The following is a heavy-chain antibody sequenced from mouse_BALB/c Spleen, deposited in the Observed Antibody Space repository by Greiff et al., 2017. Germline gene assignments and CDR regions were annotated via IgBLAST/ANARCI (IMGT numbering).Heavy chain of an antibody. CDR1: GFSLSRYS. CDR3: ASPYGNYGGYYAMDY. J-gene: IGHJ4*01. V-gene: IGHV2-6-4*01. Sequence: VKLVESGPGLVAPSQSLSITCTVSGFSLSRYSVHWVRQPPGKGLEWLGMIWGGGSTDYNSALKSRLSISKDNSKSQVFLKMNSLQTDDTAMYYCASPYGNYGGYYAMDYWGQGTSVTVSS. D-gene: IGHD2-10*02. CDR2: IWGGGST.